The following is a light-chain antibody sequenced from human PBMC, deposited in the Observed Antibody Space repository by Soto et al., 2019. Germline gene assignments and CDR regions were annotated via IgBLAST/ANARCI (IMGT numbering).Light chain of an antibody. J-gene: IGKJ4*01. Sequence: DIQMTQSPSSLSASVGDRVTITCRASQSISSYLTWYQQKPGKAPKLLIYAASFLRGGFPSRFSGSGSGTDFARTITILQAEDVATYCYQQRSVSLHIFGGGTNVEI. CDR2: AAS. V-gene: IGKV1-39*01. CDR3: QQRSVSLHI. CDR1: QSISSY.